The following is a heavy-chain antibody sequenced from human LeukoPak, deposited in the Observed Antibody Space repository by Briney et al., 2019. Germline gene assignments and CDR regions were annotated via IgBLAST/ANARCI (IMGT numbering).Heavy chain of an antibody. Sequence: PGGSLRLSCAASGFTFDDYAMDWVRQAPGKGLEWVSGISWNSGSIGYADSVKGRFTISRDNAKNSLYLQMNSLRAEDTALYYCAKDTGSGWYGLFDYWGQGTLVTVSS. J-gene: IGHJ4*02. CDR2: ISWNSGSI. CDR3: AKDTGSGWYGLFDY. CDR1: GFTFDDYA. D-gene: IGHD6-19*01. V-gene: IGHV3-9*01.